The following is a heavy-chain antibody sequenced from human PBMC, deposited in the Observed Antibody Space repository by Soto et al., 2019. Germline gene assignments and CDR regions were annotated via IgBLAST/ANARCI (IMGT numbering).Heavy chain of an antibody. J-gene: IGHJ4*02. CDR1: GYTFTSYA. Sequence: GASVKVSCKASGYTFTSYAMHWVRQAPGQRLEWMGWINPSIGNANYAQKFQGRVTITADESTSTAYMELSSLRSEDTAVYYCARESRYCSGGSCYFLPGIDYWGRGTLVTVSS. D-gene: IGHD2-15*01. V-gene: IGHV1-3*01. CDR3: ARESRYCSGGSCYFLPGIDY. CDR2: INPSIGNA.